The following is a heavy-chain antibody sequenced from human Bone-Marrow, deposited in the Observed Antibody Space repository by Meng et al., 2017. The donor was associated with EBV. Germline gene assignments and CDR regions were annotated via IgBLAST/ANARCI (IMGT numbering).Heavy chain of an antibody. CDR2: ISDTGTT. Sequence: ELAHGLSTLPETRSLPCTSSGVSFTSRTYHWSWIRQSPVKGLEWIGYISDTGTTIYNPSLKSRVSIFLETSKNLFSLKLNSVTTADTAVYYCAKSRSSTPGVVDYWGQGTLVTSPQ. CDR3: AKSRSSTPGVVDY. V-gene: IGHV4-61*01. D-gene: IGHD3-10*01. CDR1: GVSFTSRTYH. J-gene: IGHJ4*02.